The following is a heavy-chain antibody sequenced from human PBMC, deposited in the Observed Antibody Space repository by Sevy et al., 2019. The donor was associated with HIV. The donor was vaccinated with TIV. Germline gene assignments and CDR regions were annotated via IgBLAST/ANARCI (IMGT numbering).Heavy chain of an antibody. Sequence: GGSLRRSCAASGFTFSSYAMSWVRRAPGKGLEWVSVLSGSRGSTDYADSVKGRFTISRDNSQSTLYLQMNSLRVDDTDVYYCAKDLFVAAAGTTGYSSGWYFRGVDYWGQGTLVTVSS. CDR2: LSGSRGST. V-gene: IGHV3-23*01. D-gene: IGHD6-19*01. CDR3: AKDLFVAAAGTTGYSSGWYFRGVDY. CDR1: GFTFSSYA. J-gene: IGHJ4*02.